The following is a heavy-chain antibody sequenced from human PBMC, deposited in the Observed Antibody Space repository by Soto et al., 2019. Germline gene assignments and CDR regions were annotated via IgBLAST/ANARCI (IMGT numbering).Heavy chain of an antibody. V-gene: IGHV3-11*06. CDR1: AFTFSDYY. J-gene: IGHJ4*02. D-gene: IGHD3-22*01. CDR2: ISSSSSYT. CDR3: ARDNYDSSGYYPDY. Sequence: GGSLRLSCAASAFTFSDYYMSWIRQAPGKGLEWVSYISSSSSYTNFADSVKGRFTISRDNAKNSLYLQMNSLRAEDTAVYYCARDNYDSSGYYPDYWGQGTLVTVSS.